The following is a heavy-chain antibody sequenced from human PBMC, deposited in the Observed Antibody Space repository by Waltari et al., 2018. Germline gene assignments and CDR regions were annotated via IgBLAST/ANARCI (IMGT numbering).Heavy chain of an antibody. Sequence: QVQLVQSGAEVKKPGSSVKVSCKASGGTFSSYAISWVRQAPGQGLEWMGWINTNTGNPTYAQGFTGRFVFSLDTSVSTAYLQISSLKAEDTAVYYCARDSVPGDYGMDVWGQGTTVTVSS. D-gene: IGHD6-19*01. V-gene: IGHV7-4-1*02. CDR1: GGTFSSYA. J-gene: IGHJ6*02. CDR2: INTNTGNP. CDR3: ARDSVPGDYGMDV.